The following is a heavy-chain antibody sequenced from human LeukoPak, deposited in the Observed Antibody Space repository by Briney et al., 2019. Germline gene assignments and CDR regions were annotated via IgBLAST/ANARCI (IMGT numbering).Heavy chain of an antibody. V-gene: IGHV3-21*04. CDR2: ISSSSSYI. J-gene: IGHJ3*02. CDR3: AKEQWLVPDAFDI. Sequence: GGSLRLSCAASGFTFSSYSMNWVRQAPGKGLEWVSSISSSSSYIYYADSVKGRFTISRDNAKNSLYLQMNSLRAEDTALYYCAKEQWLVPDAFDIWGQGTMVTVSS. CDR1: GFTFSSYS. D-gene: IGHD6-19*01.